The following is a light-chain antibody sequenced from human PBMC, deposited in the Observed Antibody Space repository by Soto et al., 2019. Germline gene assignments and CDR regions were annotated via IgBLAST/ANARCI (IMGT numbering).Light chain of an antibody. CDR2: DAS. Sequence: EIVLTQSPGTLSLSPGERATLSCRASQSVSSSYLAWYRQKPGQAPRLLIYDASSRATGIPYRVSGSGSGTDFTLTISRLEPEDFAVYYCQQYGSSPCTFGQGTKLQIK. V-gene: IGKV3-20*01. CDR1: QSVSSSY. CDR3: QQYGSSPCT. J-gene: IGKJ2*02.